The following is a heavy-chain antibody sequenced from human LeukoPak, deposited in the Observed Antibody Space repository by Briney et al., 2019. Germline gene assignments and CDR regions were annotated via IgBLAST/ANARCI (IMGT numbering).Heavy chain of an antibody. CDR1: GFTFSSYA. J-gene: IGHJ4*02. CDR2: IWYDGSNK. Sequence: GGSLRLSCAASGFTFSSYAMHWVRQAPGKGLEWVAVIWYDGSNKYYADSVKGRFTISRDNSKNTLYLQMNSLRAEDTAVYYCARSTYSSSWYYFDYWGQGTLVTVTS. V-gene: IGHV3-33*08. D-gene: IGHD6-13*01. CDR3: ARSTYSSSWYYFDY.